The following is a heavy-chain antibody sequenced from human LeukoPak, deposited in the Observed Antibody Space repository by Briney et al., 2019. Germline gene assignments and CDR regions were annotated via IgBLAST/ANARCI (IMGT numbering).Heavy chain of an antibody. J-gene: IGHJ4*02. V-gene: IGHV3-30*18. D-gene: IGHD6-19*01. CDR3: ANDRRIGVAEIGFEDY. CDR2: ISYDGSDK. Sequence: GRSLRLSCASSGFTFSSHGMHWVRQASGKGLEWVAIISYDGSDKYYADSVKGRFTISRDNSKNTLYLQMNSLRAEDTAVYYCANDRRIGVAEIGFEDYWGQGTLVTVSS. CDR1: GFTFSSHG.